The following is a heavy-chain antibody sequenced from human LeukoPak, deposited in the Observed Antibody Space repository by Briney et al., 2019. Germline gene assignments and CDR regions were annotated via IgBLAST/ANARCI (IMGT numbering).Heavy chain of an antibody. V-gene: IGHV3-23*01. J-gene: IGHJ4*02. CDR2: ISGSGGGT. D-gene: IGHD3-3*01. Sequence: GGSLRLSCAASGFIVSSNYMSWVRQAPGKGLEWVSGISGSGGGTYYAASVKGRFTISRDNSKDTLFLQMNSLRADDTALYYCARWSGDYKFDYWGQGTLVTVSS. CDR3: ARWSGDYKFDY. CDR1: GFIVSSNY.